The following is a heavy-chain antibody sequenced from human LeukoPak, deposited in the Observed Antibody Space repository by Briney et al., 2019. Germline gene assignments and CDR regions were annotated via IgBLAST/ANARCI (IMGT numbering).Heavy chain of an antibody. CDR3: ATRINRDGYNWAYDH. V-gene: IGHV3-15*01. CDR1: GFTFTNAW. Sequence: GGSLRLSCAASGFTFTNAWMYWVRQAPGKGLEWVARIKSRTDGGTTDYAAPVKGRFTISRDDSKSTLYLEMNSLKTEDTGVFYCATRINRDGYNWAYDHWGQGTLVTVSS. D-gene: IGHD5-24*01. J-gene: IGHJ4*02. CDR2: IKSRTDGGTT.